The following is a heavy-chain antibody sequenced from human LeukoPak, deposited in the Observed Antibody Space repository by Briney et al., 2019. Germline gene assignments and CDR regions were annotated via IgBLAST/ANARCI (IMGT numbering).Heavy chain of an antibody. J-gene: IGHJ5*02. CDR3: ARAGHHRFDP. CDR2: IYYTGTT. Sequence: PPQTLSLTCTVSGGSISSDGYYWSWIRQLPGKGLEWIAYIYYTGTTYYNPSLQSRVSISIDTSKNQFSLKLNSVTAADTAVYYCARAGHHRFDPWGQGTLVTVSS. CDR1: GGSISSDGYY. V-gene: IGHV4-31*03. D-gene: IGHD1-14*01.